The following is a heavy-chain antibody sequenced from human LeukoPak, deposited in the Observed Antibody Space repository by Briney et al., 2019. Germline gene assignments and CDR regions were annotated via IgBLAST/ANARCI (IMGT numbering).Heavy chain of an antibody. Sequence: PSETLSLTCTVSSGSINSYFWNWLRQPPGKGPEWLVYIYYSGRTNYNPSLKSRVTISIDTSKNHFSLKLSSVTAADTAVYYCARRAYSSGYYFFDYWGQGTLVTVSS. V-gene: IGHV4-59*01. J-gene: IGHJ4*02. CDR3: ARRAYSSGYYFFDY. CDR1: SGSINSYF. D-gene: IGHD3-22*01. CDR2: IYYSGRT.